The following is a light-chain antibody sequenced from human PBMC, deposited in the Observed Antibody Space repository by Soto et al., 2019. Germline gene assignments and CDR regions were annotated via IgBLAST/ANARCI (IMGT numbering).Light chain of an antibody. CDR3: QQYGSSPRT. J-gene: IGKJ1*01. Sequence: EIVLTQSPGTLSLSPGERATLSCRASQSVRSSYLAWYQQKPGQAPRLLIYDASSRATGIPDRFSGSGSGTDFTLIISRLEPEDFAVYYCQQYGSSPRTFGQGTKVDIK. CDR2: DAS. CDR1: QSVRSSY. V-gene: IGKV3-20*01.